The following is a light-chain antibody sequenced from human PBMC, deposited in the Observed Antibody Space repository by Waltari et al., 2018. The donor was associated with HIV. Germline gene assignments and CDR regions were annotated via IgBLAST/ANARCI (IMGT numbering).Light chain of an antibody. CDR1: SSNIGTNS. CDR2: RSN. J-gene: IGLJ3*02. CDR3: AAWDDSLRGWV. Sequence: QSVLTQPPSASGTPGQRVTISCSGSSSNIGTNSVYWCQQLPGTTPNLLIYRSNRRPPGVPDRFSGSKSGTSGSLAISGLRSEDEADYYCAAWDDSLRGWVFGGVTKLTVL. V-gene: IGLV1-47*01.